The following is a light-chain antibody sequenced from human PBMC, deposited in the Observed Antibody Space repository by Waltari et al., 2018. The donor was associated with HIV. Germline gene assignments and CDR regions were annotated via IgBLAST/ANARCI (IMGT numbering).Light chain of an antibody. V-gene: IGLV2-8*01. CDR3: SSYAGGSNFV. CDR1: SDDVGRYDY. Sequence: QSALTQPPSASGSAGQSVTISCTGGSDDVGRYDYVSWYQQHPGTAPKVIIYDVNERPSVVPDRFSGFKSGNTASLTVSGLQAEDEADYYCSSYAGGSNFVFGTGTKVTVV. CDR2: DVN. J-gene: IGLJ1*01.